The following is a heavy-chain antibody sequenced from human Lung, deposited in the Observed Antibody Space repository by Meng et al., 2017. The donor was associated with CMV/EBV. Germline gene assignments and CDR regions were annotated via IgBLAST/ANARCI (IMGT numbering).Heavy chain of an antibody. J-gene: IGHJ3*02. CDR2: IYYSGST. D-gene: IGHD3-3*01. CDR3: ARVGVFLEWLEFNAFEI. CDR1: GGSISSYY. V-gene: IGHV4-59*01. Sequence: SETLSLTCTVSGGSISSYYWSWIRQPPGKGLEWIGYIYYSGSTNYNPSLKSRVTISVDTSKNQFSLKLSSVTAADTAVYYCARVGVFLEWLEFNAFEIWGQGTMVTVSS.